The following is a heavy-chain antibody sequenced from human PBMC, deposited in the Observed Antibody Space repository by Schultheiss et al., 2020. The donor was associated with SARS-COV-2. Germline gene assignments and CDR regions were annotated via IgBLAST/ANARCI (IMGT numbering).Heavy chain of an antibody. CDR1: GYTFTGYY. V-gene: IGHV1-2*02. J-gene: IGHJ5*02. Sequence: ASVKVSCKASGYTFTGYYMHWVRQAPGQGLEWMGWINADNGNTKYSQKFQGRVTMTRDTSIRTAYMELRSLRSDDTAVYYCARGGDWFDPWGQGTLVTVSS. CDR2: INADNGNT. CDR3: ARGGDWFDP. D-gene: IGHD3-16*01.